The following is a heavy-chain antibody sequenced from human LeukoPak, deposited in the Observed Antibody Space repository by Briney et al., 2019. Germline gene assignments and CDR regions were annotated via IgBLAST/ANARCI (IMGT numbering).Heavy chain of an antibody. Sequence: GASVKVSCKASGYIFTSYYMHWVRQAPGQGLEWMGIINPSGGSTSYAQKFQGRVTMTRDTSTSTVYMELSSLRSEDTAVYYCARGLLGDYGDYVPFFDPWGQGTLVTVSS. CDR2: INPSGGST. CDR1: GYIFTSYY. D-gene: IGHD4-17*01. J-gene: IGHJ5*02. V-gene: IGHV1-46*01. CDR3: ARGLLGDYGDYVPFFDP.